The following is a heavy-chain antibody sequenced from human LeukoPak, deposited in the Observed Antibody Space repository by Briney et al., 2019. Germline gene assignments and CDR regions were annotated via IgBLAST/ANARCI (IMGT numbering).Heavy chain of an antibody. Sequence: PGGSLRLSCAASGFTVSNTYMSWVRQAPGKGLEWVSVIYSAGGTFYSDSVKGRFTISRDYSKNTPYLQMNSLRADDTAMYYCARDSNGPAFWGQGTLVTVSS. CDR3: ARDSNGPAF. CDR1: GFTVSNTY. J-gene: IGHJ4*02. CDR2: IYSAGGT. V-gene: IGHV3-53*01. D-gene: IGHD6-19*01.